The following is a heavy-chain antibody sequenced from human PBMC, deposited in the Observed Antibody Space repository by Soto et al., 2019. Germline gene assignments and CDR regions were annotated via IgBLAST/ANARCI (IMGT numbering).Heavy chain of an antibody. Sequence: QVQLVQSGAEVKKPGASVKVSCKASGYTFTSYYMHWVRQAPGQGLEWMGIINPSGGSTSYAQKFQGRVTMTRDTSTSTVYMELSSLRSEDTAVYYCARGTRIVGDYGDSASRYWGQGTLVTVSS. CDR2: INPSGGST. D-gene: IGHD4-17*01. CDR1: GYTFTSYY. J-gene: IGHJ4*02. CDR3: ARGTRIVGDYGDSASRY. V-gene: IGHV1-46*01.